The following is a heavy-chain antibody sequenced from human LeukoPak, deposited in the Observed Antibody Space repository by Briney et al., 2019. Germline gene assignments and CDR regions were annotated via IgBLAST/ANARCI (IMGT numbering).Heavy chain of an antibody. D-gene: IGHD2-2*01. CDR3: ARENRYCSSTSCSYYYYMDV. CDR2: IYYSGST. V-gene: IGHV4-59*01. J-gene: IGHJ6*03. CDR1: GGSISSYY. Sequence: SETLSLTCTVSGGSISSYYWSWIRQPPGKGLEWIGYIYYSGSTHYNPSLKSRVTISVDTSKNQFSLKLSSVAAADTAVYYCARENRYCSSTSCSYYYYMDVWGKGTTVTVSS.